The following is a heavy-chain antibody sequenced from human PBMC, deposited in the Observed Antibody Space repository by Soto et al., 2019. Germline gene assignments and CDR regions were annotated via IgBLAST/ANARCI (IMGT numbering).Heavy chain of an antibody. V-gene: IGHV6-1*01. J-gene: IGHJ5*02. CDR3: ARLIGNSWLDD. D-gene: IGHD2-8*01. CDR2: TYYRSKWHN. Sequence: PSQTLSLTCALSGDSVSSNSVVWNCIRRSPSGGLEWLGRTYYRSKWHNEYAVSVVSRLTINPDTSKNQFSLQLSSVTLEDTAVYYCARLIGNSWLDDWGQGTPVTGSS. CDR1: GDSVSSNSVV.